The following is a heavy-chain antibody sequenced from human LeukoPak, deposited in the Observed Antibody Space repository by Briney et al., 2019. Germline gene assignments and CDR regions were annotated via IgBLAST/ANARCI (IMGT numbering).Heavy chain of an antibody. CDR3: ARMSSYCDY. CDR2: IKPDGSEK. V-gene: IGHV3-7*01. D-gene: IGHD2-2*01. CDR1: GFIITDHH. Sequence: GGSLGLSCAGAGFIITDHHMNWVRQTPGKGLESVATIKPDGSEKYYVDSVKGRFTISRDNAKSSLYLQMNSLRAEDTGVYFCARMSSYCDYWGQGTLVTVSS. J-gene: IGHJ4*02.